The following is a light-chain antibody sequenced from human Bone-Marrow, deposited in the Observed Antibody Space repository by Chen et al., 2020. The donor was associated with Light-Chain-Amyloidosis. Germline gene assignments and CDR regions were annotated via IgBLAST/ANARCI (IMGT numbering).Light chain of an antibody. CDR2: RDT. V-gene: IGLV3-25*03. CDR3: QSADSSGTYEVI. J-gene: IGLJ2*01. Sequence: SYELTQQPSVSVSPGQTARITCSGDDLPTKYAYWYQQKPGQAPVLVIHRDTERPSGISERFSGPSSGTTATLTISVVQAEDEADYHCQSADSSGTYEVIFGGGTKLTVL. CDR1: DLPTKY.